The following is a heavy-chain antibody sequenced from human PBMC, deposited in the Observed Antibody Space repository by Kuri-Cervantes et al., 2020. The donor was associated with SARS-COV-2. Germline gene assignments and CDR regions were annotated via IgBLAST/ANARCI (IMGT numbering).Heavy chain of an antibody. D-gene: IGHD6-13*01. CDR1: GFTFSRYG. V-gene: IGHV3-30*18. CDR2: IRYDGGAE. J-gene: IGHJ4*02. Sequence: GGSLRLSCAASGFTFSRYGMLWVRQAPGKGLELVAVIRYDGGAEHYKDSVQGRFTISRDKSNNMLYLQMNSLKPEDTAVYYCVKEANSGWYGGDWGQGSLVTVSS. CDR3: VKEANSGWYGGD.